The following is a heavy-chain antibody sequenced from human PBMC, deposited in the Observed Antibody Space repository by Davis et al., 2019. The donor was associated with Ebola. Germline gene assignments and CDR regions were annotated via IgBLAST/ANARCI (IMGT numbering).Heavy chain of an antibody. CDR3: ARAGYCSSTSCQRYYYYYGMDV. CDR1: GYTFTSYY. CDR2: INPSGGST. D-gene: IGHD2-2*03. Sequence: ASVKVSCKASGYTFTSYYMHWVRQAPGQGLEWMGIINPSGGSTNYAQKFQGRVTITADKSTSTAYMELSSLRSEDTAVYYCARAGYCSSTSCQRYYYYYGMDVWGQGTTVTVSS. J-gene: IGHJ6*02. V-gene: IGHV1-46*01.